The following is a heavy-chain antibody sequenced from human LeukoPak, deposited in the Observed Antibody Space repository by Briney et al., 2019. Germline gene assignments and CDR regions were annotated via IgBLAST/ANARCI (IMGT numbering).Heavy chain of an antibody. CDR1: GGSISSSSYY. D-gene: IGHD2-2*01. CDR2: IDSDGLTT. CDR3: ARAPLHLAMYHYFDY. J-gene: IGHJ4*02. V-gene: IGHV3-74*01. Sequence: ETLSLTCTVSGGSISSSSYYWGWIRQPPGKGLVWVARIDSDGLTTTYADSVKGRFTVSRDNTKNTVSLQMNSLRAEDTAVYYCARAPLHLAMYHYFDYWGQGTLVTVSS.